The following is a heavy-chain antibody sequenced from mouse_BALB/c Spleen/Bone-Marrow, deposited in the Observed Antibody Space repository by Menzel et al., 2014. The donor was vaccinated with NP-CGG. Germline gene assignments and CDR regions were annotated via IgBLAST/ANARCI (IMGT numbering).Heavy chain of an antibody. D-gene: IGHD1-1*01. CDR3: ARKVVRSYFDY. Sequence: EVQLQQSGPGLVKPSQSLSLTCTVTGYSITSDYAWNWIRQFPGSKLEWMGFIRYSGGTSYNPSLKSRISITRDTSKNQFFLQLKSVTTEDTATYYCARKVVRSYFDYWGQGTTLTVSS. CDR1: GYSITSDYA. V-gene: IGHV3-2*02. CDR2: IRYSGGT. J-gene: IGHJ2*01.